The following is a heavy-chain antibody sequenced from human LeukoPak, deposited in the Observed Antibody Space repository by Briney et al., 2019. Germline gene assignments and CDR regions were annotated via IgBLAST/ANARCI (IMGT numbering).Heavy chain of an antibody. CDR3: ARQYCSGGSCYRIDY. D-gene: IGHD2-15*01. V-gene: IGHV4-39*01. CDR2: IYYSGST. Sequence: SIYYSGSTYYNPSLRSRVIISVDTSKNQLSLKLSSVTAADTAVYYCARQYCSGGSCYRIDYWGQGTLVTVSS. J-gene: IGHJ4*02.